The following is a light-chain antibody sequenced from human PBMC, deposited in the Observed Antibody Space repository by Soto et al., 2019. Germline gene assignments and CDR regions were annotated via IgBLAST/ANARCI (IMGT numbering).Light chain of an antibody. CDR3: GTWDPSLSAWV. CDR1: TSNIGNAH. J-gene: IGLJ3*02. V-gene: IGLV1-51*01. Sequence: QSVLTQPPSVSAAPGQKVTISCSGSTSNIGNAHVSWYLHLPGTAPKLLIYDNNRRPSGIPDRLSGSKSGTSATLGITGLQTGDEADYYCGTWDPSLSAWVFGGGTKVTVL. CDR2: DNN.